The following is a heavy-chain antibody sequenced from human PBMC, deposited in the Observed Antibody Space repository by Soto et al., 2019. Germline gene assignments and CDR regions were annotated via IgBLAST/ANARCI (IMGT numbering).Heavy chain of an antibody. CDR1: GFTFSSYA. Sequence: GGSLRLSCAASGFTFSSYAMSWVRQAPGKGLEWVSAISGSGGSTYYADSVKGRFTISRDNSKNTLYLQMNSLRAEDTAVYYFAKGGSIAVALRVWFDPWGQGTLVTVSS. J-gene: IGHJ5*02. V-gene: IGHV3-23*01. D-gene: IGHD6-19*01. CDR3: AKGGSIAVALRVWFDP. CDR2: ISGSGGST.